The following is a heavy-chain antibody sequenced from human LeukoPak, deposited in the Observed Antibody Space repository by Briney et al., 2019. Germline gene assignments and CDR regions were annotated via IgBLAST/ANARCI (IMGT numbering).Heavy chain of an antibody. CDR3: ARGMKTATSSGDAFDI. CDR1: GFTVSSNY. V-gene: IGHV3-66*01. Sequence: GGSLRLSCAASGFTVSSNYMSWVRQAPGKGLEWVSVIYSGGSTCYADSVKGRFTISRDNSKNTLYLQMNSLRAEDTAVYYCARGMKTATSSGDAFDIWGQGTMVTVSS. CDR2: IYSGGST. J-gene: IGHJ3*02. D-gene: IGHD2-21*02.